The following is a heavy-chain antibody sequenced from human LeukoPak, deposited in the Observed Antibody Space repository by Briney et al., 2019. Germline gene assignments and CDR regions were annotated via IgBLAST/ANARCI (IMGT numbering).Heavy chain of an antibody. D-gene: IGHD3-22*01. CDR2: IYSGGST. Sequence: GGSLRLSCAASGFAVSSNYMSWVRQAPGKGLEWVSVIYSGGSTYYADSVKGRFTISRDNPKNTLYLQMNSLRAEDTAVYYCARVNDYDSSGYYYYWGQGTLVTVSS. CDR1: GFAVSSNY. V-gene: IGHV3-53*01. J-gene: IGHJ4*02. CDR3: ARVNDYDSSGYYYY.